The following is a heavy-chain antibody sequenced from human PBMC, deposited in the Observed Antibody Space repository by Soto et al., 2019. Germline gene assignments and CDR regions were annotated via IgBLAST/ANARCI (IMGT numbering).Heavy chain of an antibody. CDR3: AKDRTVCAVVTAILPPEFDY. CDR1: GFIFSSYS. V-gene: IGHV3-21*04. Sequence: GGSLRLSCAASGFIFSSYSMNWVRQAPGKGLEWVSSISSGSSYIYYADSVKGRFTISRDNAKNSLYLQMDSLRAEDTAVYYCAKDRTVCAVVTAILPPEFDYWGQGTLVTGSS. J-gene: IGHJ4*02. D-gene: IGHD2-21*02. CDR2: ISSGSSYI.